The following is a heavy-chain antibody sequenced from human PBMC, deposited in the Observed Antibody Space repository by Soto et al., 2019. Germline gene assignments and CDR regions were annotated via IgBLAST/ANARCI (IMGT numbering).Heavy chain of an antibody. V-gene: IGHV3-21*01. D-gene: IGHD4-17*01. CDR3: ATTTMTTDYYGLDV. J-gene: IGHJ6*02. CDR2: IGSSTSSI. Sequence: PGWSLRLSCAASGFTFSTYRMNWVRQAPGKGLEWVSYIGSSTSSIDYADSVKGRFTISRDNAKNSLYLQMNSLRAEDTAVYYCATTTMTTDYYGLDVWGQGTTVTVSS. CDR1: GFTFSTYR.